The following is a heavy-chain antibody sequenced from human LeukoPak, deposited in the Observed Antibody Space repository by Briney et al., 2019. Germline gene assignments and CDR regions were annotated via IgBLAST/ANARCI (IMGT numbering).Heavy chain of an antibody. CDR1: GFTFSTYW. J-gene: IGHJ4*02. CDR2: IKQDGSEK. D-gene: IGHD3-3*01. Sequence: AGGSLRLSCAASGFTFSTYWMSWVRQAPGKGLEWVANIKQDGSEKYYVDSVKGRFTISRDNAKSSLYLQMNSLRAEDTAVYYCVCRAYFWSGPGGWGQGTLVTVSS. CDR3: VCRAYFWSGPGG. V-gene: IGHV3-7*01.